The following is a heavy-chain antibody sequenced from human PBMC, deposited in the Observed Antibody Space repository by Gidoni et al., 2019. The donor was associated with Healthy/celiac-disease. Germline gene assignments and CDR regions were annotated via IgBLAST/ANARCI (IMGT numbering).Heavy chain of an antibody. D-gene: IGHD1-26*01. CDR1: GGSFSGYY. V-gene: IGHV4-34*01. J-gene: IGHJ4*02. CDR3: ARGGSYKRAVDY. Sequence: QVQLQQWGAGLLKPSETLSLTCAVYGGSFSGYYWSWNRQPPGKGLEWIGEIKHSGSTNYNPSLKGQVTISVDTSKNQFSLKLSSVTAADTAVYYCARGGSYKRAVDYWGQGTLVTVSS. CDR2: IKHSGST.